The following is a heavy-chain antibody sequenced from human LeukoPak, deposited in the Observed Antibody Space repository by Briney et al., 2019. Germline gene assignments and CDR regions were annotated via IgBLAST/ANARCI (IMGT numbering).Heavy chain of an antibody. CDR3: ARDSSGWYDY. CDR2: INHSGST. J-gene: IGHJ4*02. CDR1: GGSIGSGGYY. V-gene: IGHV4-39*07. Sequence: SETLSLTCTVSGGSIGSGGYYWSWIRQPPGKELEWIGEINHSGSTNYNPSLKSRVTISVGTSKNQFSLKLSSVTAADTAVYYCARDSSGWYDYWGQGTLVTVSS. D-gene: IGHD6-19*01.